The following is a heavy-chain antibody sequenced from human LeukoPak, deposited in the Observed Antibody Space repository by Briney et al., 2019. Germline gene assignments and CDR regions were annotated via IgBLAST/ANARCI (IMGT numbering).Heavy chain of an antibody. J-gene: IGHJ4*02. CDR1: GVTFTTNA. CDR3: AKERAGYSNPYYFDY. CDR2: ISGSGANT. V-gene: IGHV3-23*01. D-gene: IGHD3-9*01. Sequence: RGSLRLSCAAPGVTFTTNAMSWVREGPGEGGECVSTISGSGANTYYADSVRGRFDISTDNSKNTLYLHMNSMRAEETAVYYCAKERAGYSNPYYFDYWGQGTLVTVSS.